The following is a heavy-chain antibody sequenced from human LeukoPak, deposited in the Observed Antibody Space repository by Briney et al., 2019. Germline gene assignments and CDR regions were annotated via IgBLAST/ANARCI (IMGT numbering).Heavy chain of an antibody. J-gene: IGHJ5*02. CDR1: GGSISSSS. D-gene: IGHD4-11*01. CDR3: ARDRLVTTGWFDP. CDR2: ISSSSSYI. Sequence: PSETLSLTCTVSGGSISSSSYYWGWIRQPPGKGLEWVSSISSSSSYIYYADSVKGRFTISRDNAKNSLYLQMNSLRAEDTAVYYCARDRLVTTGWFDPWGQGTLVTVSS. V-gene: IGHV3-21*01.